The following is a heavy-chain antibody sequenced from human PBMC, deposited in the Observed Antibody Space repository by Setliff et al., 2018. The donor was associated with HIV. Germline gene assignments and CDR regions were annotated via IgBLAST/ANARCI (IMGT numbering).Heavy chain of an antibody. Sequence: SETLSLTCAVYGGSFSGYYWSWIRQPPGKGLEWIGEITHSGSTNYNPSLESRVTISVDTSKNEFSLKLTSVTAAVTALYYCARNVMEYFGNYFDYWGQGALVTAPQ. D-gene: IGHD3-3*01. CDR2: ITHSGST. CDR1: GGSFSGYY. V-gene: IGHV4-34*01. CDR3: ARNVMEYFGNYFDY. J-gene: IGHJ4*02.